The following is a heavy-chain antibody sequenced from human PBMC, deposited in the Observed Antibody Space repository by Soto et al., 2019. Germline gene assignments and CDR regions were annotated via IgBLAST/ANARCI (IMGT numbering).Heavy chain of an antibody. Sequence: GGSLRLSCAASGFTFDDYAMHWVRQAPGKGLEWVSGISWNSGSIGYADSVKGRFTISRDNAKNSLYLQMNSLRAEDTALYYCAKDNLGVLGPTWSGARLHLGELSQAPIGYYFDYWGQGTLVTVSS. CDR1: GFTFDDYA. J-gene: IGHJ4*02. D-gene: IGHD3-16*02. CDR3: AKDNLGVLGPTWSGARLHLGELSQAPIGYYFDY. V-gene: IGHV3-9*01. CDR2: ISWNSGSI.